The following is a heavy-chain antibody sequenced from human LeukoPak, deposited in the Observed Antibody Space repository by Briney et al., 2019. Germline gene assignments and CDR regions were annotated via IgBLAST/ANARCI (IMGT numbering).Heavy chain of an antibody. CDR3: ARDELPVDTAMALDY. CDR1: GFTFSSYG. D-gene: IGHD5-18*01. CDR2: IWYDGSNK. J-gene: IGHJ4*02. Sequence: GSLRLSCAASGFTFSSYGMHWVRQAPGKGLEWVAVIWYDGSNKYYADSVKGRFTISRDNSKNTLYLQMNSLRAEDTAVYYCARDELPVDTAMALDYWGQGTLVTVSS. V-gene: IGHV3-33*01.